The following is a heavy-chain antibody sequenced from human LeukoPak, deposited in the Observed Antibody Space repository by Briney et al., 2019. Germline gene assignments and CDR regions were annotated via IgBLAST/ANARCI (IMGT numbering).Heavy chain of an antibody. Sequence: SVKVSCKASGGTFSSYAISWVRQAPGQGLEWMGGIIPIFGTANYAQKFQGRVTITADKSTSTAYMELSSLRSEDTAVYYCAREAVTIFGVVRTQTTKLPHRFDPWGQGTLVTVSS. V-gene: IGHV1-69*06. CDR2: IIPIFGTA. D-gene: IGHD3-3*01. CDR3: AREAVTIFGVVRTQTTKLPHRFDP. J-gene: IGHJ5*02. CDR1: GGTFSSYA.